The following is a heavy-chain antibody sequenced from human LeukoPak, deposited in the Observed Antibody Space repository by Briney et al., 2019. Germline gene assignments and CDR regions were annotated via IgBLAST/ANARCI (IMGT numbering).Heavy chain of an antibody. CDR2: ISGSGAST. CDR3: AITVDCRATTDCYSYFHH. V-gene: IGHV3-23*01. CDR1: GFTFSSYA. Sequence: PGGSLRLSCAASGFTFSSYAMSWVRQAPGKGLEWVSPISGSGASTYYADSVKGRLTISRDNSKNTLYLQVNSLRAEDTAVYYCAITVDCRATTDCYSYFHHWGQGTLVTVSS. J-gene: IGHJ1*01. D-gene: IGHD2-21*02.